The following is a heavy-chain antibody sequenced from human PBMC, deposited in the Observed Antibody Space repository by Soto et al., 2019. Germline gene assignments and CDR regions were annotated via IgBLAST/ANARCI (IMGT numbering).Heavy chain of an antibody. J-gene: IGHJ3*02. Sequence: ASVKVSCKASGYTFTGYYMHWVRQAPGQGLEWMGWINPNSGGTNYAQKFQGWVTMTRDTSISTAYMELSRLRSDDTAVYYCARDRYDFWSGYYAGHAFDIWGQGTMVTVS. CDR3: ARDRYDFWSGYYAGHAFDI. CDR2: INPNSGGT. D-gene: IGHD3-3*01. CDR1: GYTFTGYY. V-gene: IGHV1-2*04.